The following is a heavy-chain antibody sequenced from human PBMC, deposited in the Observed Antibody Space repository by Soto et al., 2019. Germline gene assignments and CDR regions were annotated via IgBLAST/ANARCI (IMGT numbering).Heavy chain of an antibody. D-gene: IGHD6-19*01. CDR3: ARAVIAVAGYYYYGMDV. CDR1: GFTFSSYD. Sequence: GGSLRLSCSASGFTFSSYDMHWVRQGTGKGLEWVSAIGTTGDTYYAGSVKGRFTISRENAKNSLYLQMNSLRAGDTAVYYCARAVIAVAGYYYYGMDVWGQGTTVTVSS. CDR2: IGTTGDT. J-gene: IGHJ6*02. V-gene: IGHV3-13*04.